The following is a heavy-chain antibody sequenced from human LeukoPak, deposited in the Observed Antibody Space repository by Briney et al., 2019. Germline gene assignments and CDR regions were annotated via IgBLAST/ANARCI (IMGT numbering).Heavy chain of an antibody. CDR3: ARDLDWSFDY. J-gene: IGHJ4*02. Sequence: PGGSLRLSCAASGFTFANHAMNWVRRAPGKGLEWITYINNSGRNIYYADSMKGRLTISRDNAKSSLYLQVNSLRAEDTAIYYCARDLDWSFDYWGQGTQVTVSS. V-gene: IGHV3-48*03. CDR1: GFTFANHA. D-gene: IGHD3-9*01. CDR2: INNSGRNI.